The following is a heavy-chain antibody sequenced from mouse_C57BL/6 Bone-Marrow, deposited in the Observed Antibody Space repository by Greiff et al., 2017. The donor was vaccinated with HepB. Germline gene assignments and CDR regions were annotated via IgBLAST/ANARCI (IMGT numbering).Heavy chain of an antibody. J-gene: IGHJ1*03. CDR1: GYSITSDY. CDR3: ARLGYYGSSPYWYFDV. CDR2: ISYSGST. Sequence: EVHLVESGPGLAKPSQTLSLTCSVTGYSITSDYWNWIRKFPGNKLEYMGYISYSGSTYYNPSLKSRISITRDTSKNQYYLQLNSVTTEDTATYYCARLGYYGSSPYWYFDVWGTGTTVTVSS. V-gene: IGHV3-8*01. D-gene: IGHD1-1*01.